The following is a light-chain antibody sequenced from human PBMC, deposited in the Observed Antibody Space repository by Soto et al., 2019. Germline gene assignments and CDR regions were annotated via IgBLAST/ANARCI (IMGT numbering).Light chain of an antibody. CDR2: GAS. Sequence: ENVLTQSPGTLSLSPGERATLSCRASQSVRSSYLAWYQQKPGQAPRLLIHGASSRATGIPDRFSGGGSGTDFTLIISRLEPEDFAVYYCQQYGGSPWTFDQGTKVEFK. CDR1: QSVRSSY. V-gene: IGKV3-20*01. CDR3: QQYGGSPWT. J-gene: IGKJ1*01.